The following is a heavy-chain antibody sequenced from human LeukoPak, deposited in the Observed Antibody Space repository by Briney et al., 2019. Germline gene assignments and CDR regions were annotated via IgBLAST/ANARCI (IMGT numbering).Heavy chain of an antibody. D-gene: IGHD6-13*01. Sequence: AGGSLRLSCAASGFTFSIYWMSGVRQAPGKGVEGEPNIKQDGSEKYYVHSVKGRFPISRDNHNNPLYVQMNSRRAEDTAVYYCARDGPGIAAAAPRYWGQGTLVTVSS. CDR1: GFTFSIYW. CDR3: ARDGPGIAAAAPRY. J-gene: IGHJ4*02. CDR2: IKQDGSEK. V-gene: IGHV3-7*03.